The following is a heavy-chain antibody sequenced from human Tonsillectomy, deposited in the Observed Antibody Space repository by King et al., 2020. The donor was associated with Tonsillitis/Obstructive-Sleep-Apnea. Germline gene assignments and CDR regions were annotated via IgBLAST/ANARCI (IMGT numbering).Heavy chain of an antibody. CDR2: IWYEGSNK. V-gene: IGHV3-33*01. CDR3: ARDEDYGDSSISY. J-gene: IGHJ4*02. Sequence: VQLVESGGGVVQPGRSLRLSCAASGFTFSSYGMHWVRQAPGKGLEWVAGIWYEGSNKYYADPVKGRLPISRDNSKNTLYLQMNSLRAEDTAVYYCARDEDYGDSSISYWGQGTLVTVSS. CDR1: GFTFSSYG. D-gene: IGHD4-17*01.